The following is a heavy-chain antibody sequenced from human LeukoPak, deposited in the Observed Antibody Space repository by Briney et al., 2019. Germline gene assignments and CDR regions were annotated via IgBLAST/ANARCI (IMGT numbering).Heavy chain of an antibody. CDR3: ASASGGYPYYYYGMDV. V-gene: IGHV4-4*07. Sequence: SETLSLTCTVSGGSISSYYWSWIRQPAGKGLEWIGRIYTSGSTNYNPSLKSRVTMSVDTSKNQFSLKLSSVTAADTAVYYCASASGGYPYYYYGMDVWGQGTTVTVSS. J-gene: IGHJ6*02. CDR1: GGSISSYY. CDR2: IYTSGST. D-gene: IGHD5-12*01.